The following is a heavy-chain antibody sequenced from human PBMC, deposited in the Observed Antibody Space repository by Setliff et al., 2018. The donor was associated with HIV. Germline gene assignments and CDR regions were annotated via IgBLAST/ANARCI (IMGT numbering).Heavy chain of an antibody. CDR2: INGGNGNT. D-gene: IGHD6-19*01. J-gene: IGHJ5*02. Sequence: ASVKVSCKASGYTFLTYGISWVRQTPGRGLEWMAWINGGNGNTKTARKFQGRVALTTDTSTSTDHMEWRNLRSDDTAVYYCARDSGMAVVGTWRRLDPWGQGTLVTVSS. CDR3: ARDSGMAVVGTWRRLDP. CDR1: GYTFLTYG. V-gene: IGHV1-18*01.